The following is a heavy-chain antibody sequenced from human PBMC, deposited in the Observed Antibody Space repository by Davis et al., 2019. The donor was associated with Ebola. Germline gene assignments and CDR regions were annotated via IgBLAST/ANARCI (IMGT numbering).Heavy chain of an antibody. CDR1: GFTFSSYW. D-gene: IGHD3-10*01. CDR2: IKQDGSEK. J-gene: IGHJ4*02. V-gene: IGHV3-7*01. CDR3: ARDFMVQGVN. Sequence: GESLKISCAASGFTFSSYWMSWVRQAPGKGLEWVANIKQDGSEKYYVDSVKGRFTISRDNAKNSLYLQMNSLSAEDTAVYYCARDFMVQGVNWGQGTLVTVSS.